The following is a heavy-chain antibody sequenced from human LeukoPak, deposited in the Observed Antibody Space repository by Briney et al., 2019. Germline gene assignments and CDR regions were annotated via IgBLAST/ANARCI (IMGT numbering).Heavy chain of an antibody. CDR2: INPSGGST. CDR1: GYTFTSYY. Sequence: ASVKVSCKASGYTFTSYYMHWVRQAPGQGLEWMGIINPSGGSTSYAQKFQGRVTMPRDTSTSQVYMELSSLRAEDTAGYSLARAHTARVELAFDYGGQGPLDPVPS. V-gene: IGHV1-46*01. D-gene: IGHD5-18*01. J-gene: IGHJ4*02. CDR3: ARAHTARVELAFDY.